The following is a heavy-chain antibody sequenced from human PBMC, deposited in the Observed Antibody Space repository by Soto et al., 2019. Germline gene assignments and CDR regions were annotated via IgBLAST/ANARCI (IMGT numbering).Heavy chain of an antibody. V-gene: IGHV4-39*01. CDR3: ARHNYGSGSTYFDY. CDR2: IYYSGST. Sequence: PSETLSLTCTVSGGSISSSSYYWGWIRQPPGKGLEWIGSIYYSGSTYYNPSPKSRVTISVDTSKNQFSLKLNSMTAADTAVYYCARHNYGSGSTYFDYWGQGTLVTAPQ. CDR1: GGSISSSSYY. D-gene: IGHD3-10*01. J-gene: IGHJ4*02.